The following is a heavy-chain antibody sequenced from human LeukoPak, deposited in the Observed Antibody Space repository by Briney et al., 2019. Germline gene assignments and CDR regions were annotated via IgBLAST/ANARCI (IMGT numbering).Heavy chain of an antibody. D-gene: IGHD2/OR15-2a*01. J-gene: IGHJ4*02. CDR1: GYTFTSYG. V-gene: IGHV1-18*01. CDR3: ARDPSGVLPSFEDY. Sequence: ASVKVSCKASGYTFTSYGISWVRQAPGQGLEWMGWISAYNGNTNYAQKLQGRVTMTTDTSTSAAYMELRSLRSDDTAVYYCARDPSGVLPSFEDYWGQGTLVTVSS. CDR2: ISAYNGNT.